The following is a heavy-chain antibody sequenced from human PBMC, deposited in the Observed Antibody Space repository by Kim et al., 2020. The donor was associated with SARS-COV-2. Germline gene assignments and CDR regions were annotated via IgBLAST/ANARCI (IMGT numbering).Heavy chain of an antibody. CDR2: ISSSSNYI. J-gene: IGHJ6*02. D-gene: IGHD6-13*01. CDR3: ARDGAADGAASGNYYYYGMDA. V-gene: IGHV3-21*01. CDR1: GFTFSSYS. Sequence: GGSLRLSCAASGFTFSSYSMNWLRQAPGKGLEWVSSISSSSNYIYYADSVQGRFTVSRDNAKNSLYLQMNSLRAEDTAVYYCARDGAADGAASGNYYYYGMDAWGQGTTVTVSS.